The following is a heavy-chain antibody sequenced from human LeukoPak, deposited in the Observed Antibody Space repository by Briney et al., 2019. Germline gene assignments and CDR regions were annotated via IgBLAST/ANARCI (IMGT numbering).Heavy chain of an antibody. D-gene: IGHD5-12*01. CDR3: ARDAPGYGGYGD. Sequence: GGSLRLSCATSGFSFTTYNMNWVRQAPGKGLEWVSSISSSGSYTYYADSVKGRFTISRDNAKNSLYLQMNSLRAEDTAVYYCARDAPGYGGYGDWGQGILVTVSP. CDR1: GFSFTTYN. CDR2: ISSSGSYT. V-gene: IGHV3-21*01. J-gene: IGHJ4*02.